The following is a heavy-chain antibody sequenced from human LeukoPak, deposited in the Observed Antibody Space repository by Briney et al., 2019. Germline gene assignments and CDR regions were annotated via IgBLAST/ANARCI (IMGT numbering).Heavy chain of an antibody. CDR3: ARVTGPRNYYMDV. Sequence: GGSLRLSCAASGFTFSSYWMSWVRQAPGKGLEWVANIKQDGSEKYYVDSVKGRFTISRDNAKNSLYLQMSSLRAEDTAVYYCARVTGPRNYYMDVWGKGTTVTVSS. CDR2: IKQDGSEK. J-gene: IGHJ6*03. V-gene: IGHV3-7*04. D-gene: IGHD1-14*01. CDR1: GFTFSSYW.